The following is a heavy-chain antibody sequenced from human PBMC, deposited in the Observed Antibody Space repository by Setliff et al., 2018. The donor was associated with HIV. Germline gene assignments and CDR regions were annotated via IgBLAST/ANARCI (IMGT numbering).Heavy chain of an antibody. Sequence: SETLSLTCTVSGGSITSYYWSWIRQPPGKGLEWIGYIFYSGSTYYSPSLKSRLTISVDTSKNQFSLNLSSVTAADTAVYYCARPSYSSGWYYNYWGQGTLVTVSS. CDR1: GGSITSYY. CDR3: ARPSYSSGWYYNY. CDR2: IFYSGST. D-gene: IGHD6-19*01. V-gene: IGHV4-59*08. J-gene: IGHJ4*02.